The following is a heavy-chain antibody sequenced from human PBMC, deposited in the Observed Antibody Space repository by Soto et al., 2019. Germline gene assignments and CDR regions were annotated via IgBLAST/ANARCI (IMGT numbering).Heavy chain of an antibody. J-gene: IGHJ4*02. CDR2: IFSNDEK. D-gene: IGHD3-22*01. CDR3: ARIRVDYYDSSGYYYGFDY. CDR1: GFLLSNARMG. V-gene: IGHV2-26*01. Sequence: QVTLKESGPVLVKPTETLTLTCTVSGFLLSNARMGVSWIRQPPGKALEWLAHIFSNDEKSYSTSLKSRLTSSKDTSKSQVVLTMTNMDPVDTATYYCARIRVDYYDSSGYYYGFDYWGQGTLVTVSS.